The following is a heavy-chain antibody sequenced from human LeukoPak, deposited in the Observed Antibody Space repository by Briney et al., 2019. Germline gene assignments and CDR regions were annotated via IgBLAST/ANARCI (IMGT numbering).Heavy chain of an antibody. CDR2: IRSKAYGGTT. CDR3: TRDVASSIVEGYYFDY. CDR1: GSTFGDYA. Sequence: GGSLRLSCTASGSTFGDYAMSWVRQAPGKGLEWVGFIRSKAYGGTTEYAAPVKGRFTISRDDSKSIAYLQMNSLKTEDTAVYYCTRDVASSIVEGYYFDYWGQGTLVTVSS. V-gene: IGHV3-49*04. J-gene: IGHJ4*02. D-gene: IGHD3-22*01.